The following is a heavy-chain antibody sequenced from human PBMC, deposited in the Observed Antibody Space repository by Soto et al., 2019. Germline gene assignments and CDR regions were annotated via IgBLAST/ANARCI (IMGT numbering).Heavy chain of an antibody. V-gene: IGHV1-2*04. Sequence: GASVKVSCKASGYTFTGYYMHWVRQATGQGLEWMGWINPNSGGTNYAQKFQGWVTMTRDTSISTAYMELSRLRSDDTAVYYCARGRIAVAGFYYYGMDVWGQGTTVTVSS. CDR3: ARGRIAVAGFYYYGMDV. D-gene: IGHD6-19*01. CDR1: GYTFTGYY. CDR2: INPNSGGT. J-gene: IGHJ6*02.